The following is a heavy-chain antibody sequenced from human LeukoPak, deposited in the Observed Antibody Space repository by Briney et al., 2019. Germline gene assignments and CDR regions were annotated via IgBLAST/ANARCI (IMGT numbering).Heavy chain of an antibody. CDR3: ATGYCSSTSCPRNAFDI. Sequence: SETLSLTCTVSGDSISSGAYYWSWIRQPPGKGLEWIGYFYGSGSASYNPSLKSRVTISVDTSKNQFSLKLSSVTAADTAVYYRATGYCSSTSCPRNAFDIWGQGTMVTVSS. J-gene: IGHJ3*02. D-gene: IGHD2-2*03. V-gene: IGHV4-30-2*01. CDR1: GDSISSGAYY. CDR2: FYGSGSA.